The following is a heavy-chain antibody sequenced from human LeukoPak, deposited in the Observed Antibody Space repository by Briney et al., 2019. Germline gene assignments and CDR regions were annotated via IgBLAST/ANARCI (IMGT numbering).Heavy chain of an antibody. CDR3: AKDDSRSWSAFDY. CDR2: ISSSGSTI. CDR1: GFTFSDYY. J-gene: IGHJ4*02. D-gene: IGHD6-13*01. V-gene: IGHV3-11*04. Sequence: GGSLRLSCAASGFTFSDYYMSWIRQAPGKGLEWVSYISSSGSTIYYADSVKGRFTISRDNAKNSLYLQMNSLRAEDTAVYYCAKDDSRSWSAFDYWGQGTLVTVSS.